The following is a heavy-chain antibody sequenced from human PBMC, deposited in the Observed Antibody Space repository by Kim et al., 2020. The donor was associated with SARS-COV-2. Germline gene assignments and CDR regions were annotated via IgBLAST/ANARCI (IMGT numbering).Heavy chain of an antibody. J-gene: IGHJ5*02. CDR1: GFSFSSYW. Sequence: GGSLRLSCEASGFSFSSYWMNWVRQGLGKGLVWVSRIKSDGSDTHYADSVKGRFTISRDNAKNTLHLQLNSLGVDDTAIYYCARGSFQQGFDPWGQGTLVTVSS. V-gene: IGHV3-74*01. CDR3: ARGSFQQGFDP. D-gene: IGHD6-13*01. CDR2: IKSDGSDT.